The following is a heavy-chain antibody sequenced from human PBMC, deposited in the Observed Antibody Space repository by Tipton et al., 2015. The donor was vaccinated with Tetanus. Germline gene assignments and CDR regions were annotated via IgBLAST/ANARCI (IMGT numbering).Heavy chain of an antibody. CDR3: ARDRGDYIYYGMDV. V-gene: IGHV1-2*02. CDR2: IDPNSGGT. Sequence: QLVQSGAEVKKPGASVKVSCKASGYTFTGYXXXWVXXXPGQXXEWMGWIDPNSGGTVYAQKFQGRVPMTRDTSISTAYMGLRSLRSDDTAVYYCARDRGDYIYYGMDVWGPGTTVTVS. CDR1: GYTFTGYX. D-gene: IGHD3-22*01. J-gene: IGHJ6*02.